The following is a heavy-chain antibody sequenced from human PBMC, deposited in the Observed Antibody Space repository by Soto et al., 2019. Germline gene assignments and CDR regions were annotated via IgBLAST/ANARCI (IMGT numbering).Heavy chain of an antibody. Sequence: EVQLLESGGGLVQPEGSLRLSCAASGFTFTNYATGWVRQAPGKGLEWVSVVSSGGSTYYADSVTGRFTVSRDNSKNTLSLQMNSLRAEDTAVYYCAKRRGAGGHLDYWGQGALVTVSS. V-gene: IGHV3-23*01. CDR1: GFTFTNYA. CDR3: AKRRGAGGHLDY. J-gene: IGHJ4*02. CDR2: VSSGGST. D-gene: IGHD2-15*01.